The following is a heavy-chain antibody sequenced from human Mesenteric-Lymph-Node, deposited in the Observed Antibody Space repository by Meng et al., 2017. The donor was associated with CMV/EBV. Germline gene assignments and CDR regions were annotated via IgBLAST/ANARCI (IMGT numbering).Heavy chain of an antibody. D-gene: IGHD1-14*01. V-gene: IGHV1-3*01. Sequence: KVSCKAPGDPFTSYAMHWVVQAPGQRLGWRGWSNDGNDNTKYSQKFQGRVTIPRDTPARKAYMELGNLRSEDRAVYYCAGETGGGLDYWGQGTLVTVSS. CDR1: GDPFTSYA. CDR3: AGETGGGLDY. J-gene: IGHJ4*02. CDR2: SNDGNDNT.